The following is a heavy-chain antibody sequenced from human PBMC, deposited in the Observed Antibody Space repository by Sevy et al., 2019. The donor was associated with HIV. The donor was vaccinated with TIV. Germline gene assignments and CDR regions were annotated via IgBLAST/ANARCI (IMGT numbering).Heavy chain of an antibody. Sequence: GGSLRLSCIGSGFSFSYYGIHWVRQAPGKGLEWVALISHDGINEYYADSVKGRFTISRDNSKNTVYLEMNSLRNEDTATYFCANAYSGRDSHAFRSSLDVWGQGTTVTVSS. CDR1: GFSFSYYG. V-gene: IGHV3-30*18. CDR2: ISHDGINE. J-gene: IGHJ6*02. CDR3: ANAYSGRDSHAFRSSLDV. D-gene: IGHD2-21*01.